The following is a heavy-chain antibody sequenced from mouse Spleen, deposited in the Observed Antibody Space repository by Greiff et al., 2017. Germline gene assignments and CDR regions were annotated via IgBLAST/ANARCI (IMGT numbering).Heavy chain of an antibody. Sequence: QVQLQQSGAELARPGASVKLSCKASGYTFTSYGISWVKQRTGQGLEWIGEIYPRSGNTYYNEKFKGKATLTADKSSSTAYMELRSLTSGDSAVYFCARGLGRSGDYFDYWGQGTTLTVSS. CDR3: ARGLGRSGDYFDY. CDR1: GYTFTSYG. V-gene: IGHV1-81*01. CDR2: IYPRSGNT. D-gene: IGHD4-1*01. J-gene: IGHJ2*01.